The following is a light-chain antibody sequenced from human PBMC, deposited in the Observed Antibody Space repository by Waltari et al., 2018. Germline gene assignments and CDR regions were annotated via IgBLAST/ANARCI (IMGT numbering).Light chain of an antibody. Sequence: QSALTPPASVSGSPGQSITISCTGTSSDVGGYNYVYLYQQHPGKAPKLMIYEVSNRPSGVSTRFSGSKSGNTASLTISGLQAEDEADYYCSSYTSSSTWVFGGGTKLTVL. CDR2: EVS. J-gene: IGLJ3*02. CDR3: SSYTSSSTWV. CDR1: SSDVGGYNY. V-gene: IGLV2-14*01.